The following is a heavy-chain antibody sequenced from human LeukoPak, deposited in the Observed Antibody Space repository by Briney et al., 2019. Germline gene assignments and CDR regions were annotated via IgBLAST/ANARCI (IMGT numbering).Heavy chain of an antibody. J-gene: IGHJ3*01. CDR2: IRSSGSTT. D-gene: IGHD3-22*01. Sequence: GGSLRLSCAASGFGFTTYEMNWVRQAPGKGLEWVSYIRSSGSTTYYANSVKGRFTISRDNAKNSLYLQMSSLRAEDTAVYYCTRGGNTGYNYNAFDVWGQGTMVIVSS. V-gene: IGHV3-48*03. CDR1: GFGFTTYE. CDR3: TRGGNTGYNYNAFDV.